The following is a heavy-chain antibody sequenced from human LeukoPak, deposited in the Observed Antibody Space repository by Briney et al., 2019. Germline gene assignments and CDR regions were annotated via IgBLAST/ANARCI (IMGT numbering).Heavy chain of an antibody. J-gene: IGHJ5*02. CDR2: INEDASKK. V-gene: IGHV3-7*01. CDR3: ATSTYSSSPS. Sequence: PGGSLRLSCAASGFTFSNYWMIWVRQAPGKGLEWVANINEDASKKYYVDSVEGRFTISRDDAKNSLYLQMNSLRAEDTAMYYCATSTYSSSPSWGQGTLVTVSS. D-gene: IGHD6-6*01. CDR1: GFTFSNYW.